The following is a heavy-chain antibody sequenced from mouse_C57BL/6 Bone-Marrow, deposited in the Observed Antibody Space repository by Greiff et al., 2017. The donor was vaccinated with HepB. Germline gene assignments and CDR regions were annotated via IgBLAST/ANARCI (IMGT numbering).Heavy chain of an antibody. CDR3: ESWGYYYGSRGTWYIDV. D-gene: IGHD1-1*01. CDR2: ISDGGSYT. CDR1: GFTFSSYA. V-gene: IGHV5-4*03. J-gene: IGHJ1*03. Sequence: EVKLMESGGGLVKPGGSLKLSCAASGFTFSSYAMSWVRQTPEKRLEWVATISDGGSYTYYPDNVEGRFTISRDNAKNNLYLQMSHLKSEDTAMYYCESWGYYYGSRGTWYIDVWGTGTTVTLSS.